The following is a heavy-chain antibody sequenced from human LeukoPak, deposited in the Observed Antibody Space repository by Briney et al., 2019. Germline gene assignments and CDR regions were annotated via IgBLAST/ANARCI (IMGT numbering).Heavy chain of an antibody. V-gene: IGHV4-59*01. Sequence: SETLSLTCTVSGGSLSSYYWSWIRQPPGKGLEWIGYIYYSGSTNYNPSLKSRVTISVDTSKNQFSLKLSYVTAADTAVYYCARGRDGYNYKDYWGQGTLVTVSS. CDR3: ARGRDGYNYKDY. J-gene: IGHJ4*02. CDR1: GGSLSSYY. D-gene: IGHD5-24*01. CDR2: IYYSGST.